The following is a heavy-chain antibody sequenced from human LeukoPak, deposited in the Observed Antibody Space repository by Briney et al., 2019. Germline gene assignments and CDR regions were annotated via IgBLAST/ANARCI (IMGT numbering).Heavy chain of an antibody. CDR2: ISGRGGST. J-gene: IGHJ4*02. D-gene: IGHD6-13*01. Sequence: GGSLRLSCAASGFTFNSYAMSWVRQAPGKGLEWVSAISGRGGSTYYADSVKGRFTISRDNSENTLYLQMNSLRAEDTAVYFCAKAPRLAAAGAPFEYWGQGTLVTVSS. CDR3: AKAPRLAAAGAPFEY. V-gene: IGHV3-23*01. CDR1: GFTFNSYA.